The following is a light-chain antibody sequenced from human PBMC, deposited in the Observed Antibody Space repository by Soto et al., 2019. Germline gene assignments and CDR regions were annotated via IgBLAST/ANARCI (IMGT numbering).Light chain of an antibody. CDR2: DVS. J-gene: IGLJ1*01. CDR1: SSDVGVYNY. Sequence: QSALTQPRSVSGSPGQSVTISCTGTSSDVGVYNYVSWYQQYPGKAPKIMIYDVSKRPSGVPDRFSGSKSDNTASLTISGLQAEDEADYYCCSYAGSYNFVFGSRTKVTV. V-gene: IGLV2-11*01. CDR3: CSYAGSYNFV.